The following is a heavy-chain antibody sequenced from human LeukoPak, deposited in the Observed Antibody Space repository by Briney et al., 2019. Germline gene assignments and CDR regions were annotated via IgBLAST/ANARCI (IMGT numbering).Heavy chain of an antibody. Sequence: SQTLSLTCTVSGGSISSGDYYWSWIRQPPGKGLEWIGYIYYSGSTYYNPSLKSRVTISVDTSRNQFSLKLSSVTAADTAVYYCARVPPAAISPWFDPWGQGTLVTVSS. V-gene: IGHV4-30-4*01. D-gene: IGHD2-2*01. CDR2: IYYSGST. CDR3: ARVPPAAISPWFDP. J-gene: IGHJ5*02. CDR1: GGSISSGDYY.